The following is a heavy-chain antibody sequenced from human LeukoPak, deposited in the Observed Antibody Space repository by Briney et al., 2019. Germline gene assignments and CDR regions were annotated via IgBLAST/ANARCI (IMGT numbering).Heavy chain of an antibody. V-gene: IGHV4-4*02. CDR3: ARVLRGGLEYFDY. Sequence: SETLSLTCAVSGGPISNSNWWSWVRQPPGKGLEWIGEIYHSGSTNYNPSLKSRVTISVDKSKNQFSLKLSSVTAAGTAVYYCARVLRGGLEYFDYWGQGTLVTVSS. CDR1: GGPISNSNW. J-gene: IGHJ4*02. CDR2: IYHSGST.